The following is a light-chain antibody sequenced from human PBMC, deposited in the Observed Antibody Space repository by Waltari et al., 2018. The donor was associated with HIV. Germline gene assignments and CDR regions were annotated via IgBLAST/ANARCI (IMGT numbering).Light chain of an antibody. CDR1: SSNIGRTD. J-gene: IGLJ3*02. CDR3: AAWDDSLSGWV. CDR2: RNN. Sequence: QSVLTQPPSTSGTPGHRVTIPCSGSSSNIGRTDVYWYQQHPGTAPKLLIYRNNQRPSGGPDRFSGSKSGTSAALAISGLRSEDEADYYCAAWDDSLSGWVFGGGTKLTVL. V-gene: IGLV1-47*01.